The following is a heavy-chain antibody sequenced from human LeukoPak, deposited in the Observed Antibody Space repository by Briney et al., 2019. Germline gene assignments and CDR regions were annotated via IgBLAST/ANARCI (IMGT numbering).Heavy chain of an antibody. CDR2: IYISGSA. V-gene: IGHV4-4*07. CDR3: ARDRLTWELPGGWFDP. J-gene: IGHJ5*02. D-gene: IGHD1-7*01. CDR1: GDSISTYY. Sequence: SETLSLTCTVSGDSISTYYWSWIRQPPGKGLEWIGRIYISGSAYYNPSLKSRVTISVDTSKNQFSLKLTSVTAADTAVYYCARDRLTWELPGGWFDPWGQGTLVTVSS.